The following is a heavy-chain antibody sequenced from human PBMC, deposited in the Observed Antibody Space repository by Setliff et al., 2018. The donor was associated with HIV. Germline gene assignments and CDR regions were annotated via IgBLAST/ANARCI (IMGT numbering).Heavy chain of an antibody. CDR2: ISPYNGNT. Sequence: RASVKVSCKASGGTFSNYALSWVRQAPGQGLEWMGWISPYNGNTNYAQKLQGRVTMTTDTSTSTAYMELRSLRSDDTAVYYCARGHSSSTNWFFDLWGRGTLVTSPQ. V-gene: IGHV1-18*01. CDR1: GGTFSNYA. CDR3: ARGHSSSTNWFFDL. D-gene: IGHD6-6*01. J-gene: IGHJ2*01.